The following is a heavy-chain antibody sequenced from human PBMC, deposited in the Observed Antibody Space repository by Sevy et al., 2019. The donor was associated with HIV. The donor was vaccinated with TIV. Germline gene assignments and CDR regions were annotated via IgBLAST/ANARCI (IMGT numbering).Heavy chain of an antibody. Sequence: GGSLRLSCAASGFTFSAFSMHWVRQAPGKGLEWVATISYDGSNDHYADSVKGRFTISRDTSKNTLYLQMNSLRAEDTAVYYCAKEKEMSMYYFHSWGQGTLVTVSS. CDR1: GFTFSAFS. D-gene: IGHD3-10*02. CDR3: AKEKEMSMYYFHS. V-gene: IGHV3-30-3*01. CDR2: ISYDGSND. J-gene: IGHJ4*02.